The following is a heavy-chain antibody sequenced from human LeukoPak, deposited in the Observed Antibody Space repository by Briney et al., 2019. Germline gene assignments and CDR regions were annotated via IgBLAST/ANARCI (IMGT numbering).Heavy chain of an antibody. J-gene: IGHJ4*02. V-gene: IGHV4-39*01. CDR1: GGSISGSSYY. CDR3: AGGGGDYALNY. CDR2: VYYSGTT. Sequence: SETLSLTCTVSGGSISGSSYYWGWIRQPPEKGLEWIGNVYYSGTTYYSPSLKSRLTISVDTSKNLFLLKLSSVAAADTAVYYCAGGGGDYALNYWGQGSQVAVSS. D-gene: IGHD4-17*01.